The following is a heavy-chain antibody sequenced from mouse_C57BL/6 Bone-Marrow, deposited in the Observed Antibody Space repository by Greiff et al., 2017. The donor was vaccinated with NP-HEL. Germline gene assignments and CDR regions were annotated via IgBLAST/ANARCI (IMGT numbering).Heavy chain of an antibody. D-gene: IGHD1-1*01. CDR2: INPSSGYT. CDR3: ASAHYYGSSSWFAY. V-gene: IGHV1-7*01. CDR1: GYTFTSYW. Sequence: QVQLQQSGAELAKPGASVKLSCKASGYTFTSYWMHWVKQRPGQGLEWIGYINPSSGYTKYNQKFKDKATVTADKSSSTAYMQLSSLTYEDSAVYYCASAHYYGSSSWFAYWGQGTLVTVSA. J-gene: IGHJ3*01.